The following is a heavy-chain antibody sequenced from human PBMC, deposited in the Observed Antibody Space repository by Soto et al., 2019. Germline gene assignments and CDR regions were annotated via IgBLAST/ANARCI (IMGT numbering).Heavy chain of an antibody. CDR1: GFTFISYG. CDR2: ISYDGSNE. CDR3: AKGITIFGVDIGYFDS. J-gene: IGHJ4*02. D-gene: IGHD3-3*01. V-gene: IGHV3-30*18. Sequence: GGSLRLSCAASGFTFISYGMHWVRKAPGKGLEWVAVISYDGSNEYYADSVKGRFTISRDNSKNTLYLQMNSLRAEDTAVYHCAKGITIFGVDIGYFDSWGQGTLVTVSS.